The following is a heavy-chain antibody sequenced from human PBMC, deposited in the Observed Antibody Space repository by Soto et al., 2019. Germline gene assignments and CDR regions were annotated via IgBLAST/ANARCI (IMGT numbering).Heavy chain of an antibody. CDR3: ARSGGYSSSWSAFDI. J-gene: IGHJ3*02. CDR1: GGSISSYY. Sequence: SETLSLTCTVSGGSISSYYWSWIRQPPGKGLEWIGYIYYSGSTNYNPSLKSRVTISVDTSKNQFSLKLSSVTAEDTAVYYCARSGGYSSSWSAFDIWGQGTMVTVSS. V-gene: IGHV4-59*01. CDR2: IYYSGST. D-gene: IGHD6-13*01.